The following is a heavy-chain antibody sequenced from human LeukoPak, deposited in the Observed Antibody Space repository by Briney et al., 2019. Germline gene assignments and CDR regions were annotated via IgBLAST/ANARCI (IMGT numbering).Heavy chain of an antibody. J-gene: IGHJ1*01. CDR3: AKVQYDVGSAGYYVGPLES. CDR1: GFTFSHHW. Sequence: GGSLRLSCAASGFTFSHHWMTWGRQAPGKGLDWLARTKRDGSDADYADSVRGRFTISRDNANTTLYLQMSSLRAEDTAVYYCAKVQYDVGSAGYYVGPLESWGRGTLVIV. V-gene: IGHV3-7*01. D-gene: IGHD2-21*01. CDR2: TKRDGSDA.